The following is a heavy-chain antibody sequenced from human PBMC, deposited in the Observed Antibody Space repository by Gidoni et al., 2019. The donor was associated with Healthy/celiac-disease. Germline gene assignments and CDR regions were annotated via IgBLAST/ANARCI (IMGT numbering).Heavy chain of an antibody. D-gene: IGHD3-10*01. CDR2: ISAYNGNT. V-gene: IGHV1-18*01. CDR3: ARDTMVRGVISHYGMDV. J-gene: IGHJ6*02. CDR1: GYTFTSYG. Sequence: QVPLVQSGAEVKKPGASVKVSCKASGYTFTSYGISWVRQAPGQGLEWMGWISAYNGNTNYAQKLQGRVTMTTDTSTSTAYMELRSLRSDDTAVYYCARDTMVRGVISHYGMDVWGQGTTVTVSS.